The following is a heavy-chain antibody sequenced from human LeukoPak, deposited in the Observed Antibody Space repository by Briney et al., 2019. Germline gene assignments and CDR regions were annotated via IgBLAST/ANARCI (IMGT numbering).Heavy chain of an antibody. V-gene: IGHV4-59*01. Sequence: KPSETLSLTCTVSGGSNSFYYWTWIRQPPGKGLEWIGYIYHSGATDYNPSLKSRVTISIDTSKNQFSLKLTSVTVADTAVYYCASMDYGSGTYYPYWGQGTLVTVSS. J-gene: IGHJ4*02. D-gene: IGHD3-10*01. CDR3: ASMDYGSGTYYPY. CDR1: GGSNSFYY. CDR2: IYHSGAT.